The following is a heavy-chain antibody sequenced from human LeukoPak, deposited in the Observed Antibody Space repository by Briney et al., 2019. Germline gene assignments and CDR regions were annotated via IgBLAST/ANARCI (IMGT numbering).Heavy chain of an antibody. V-gene: IGHV5-51*01. D-gene: IGHD2-15*01. Sequence: GESLKISCKGSGYSFCTYWIGWVRQMPGKGLEWMGIIYPGDSDTRYSPSFQGQVTISADKSISTAFLQWSSLKASDTAMYYCARRRVAATLLGPFDIWGQGTMVTVSS. CDR2: IYPGDSDT. CDR3: ARRRVAATLLGPFDI. CDR1: GYSFCTYW. J-gene: IGHJ3*02.